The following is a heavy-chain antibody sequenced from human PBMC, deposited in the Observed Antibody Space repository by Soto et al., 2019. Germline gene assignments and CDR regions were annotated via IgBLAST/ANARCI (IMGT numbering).Heavy chain of an antibody. Sequence: EVQLLESGGGLVQPGGSLRLSCAASGFTFSSYAMSWVRQAPGKGLGWVSAISGSGGSTYYADSGKGRFTISRDNSKNTLYLQMNSLRAEDTAVYYCAKAPPRYCSGGSCYSPDFDYWGQGTLVTVSS. D-gene: IGHD2-15*01. CDR2: ISGSGGST. CDR1: GFTFSSYA. V-gene: IGHV3-23*01. CDR3: AKAPPRYCSGGSCYSPDFDY. J-gene: IGHJ4*02.